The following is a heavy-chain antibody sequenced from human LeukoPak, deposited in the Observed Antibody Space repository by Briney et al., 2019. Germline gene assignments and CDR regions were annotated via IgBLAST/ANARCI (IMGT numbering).Heavy chain of an antibody. CDR3: ARKSIAARLFDY. J-gene: IGHJ4*02. V-gene: IGHV1-2*02. D-gene: IGHD6-6*01. Sequence: GASVKVSCKASGYTFTGYYMHWVRQAPGQGLEWMGWINPNSGGTNYAQKLQGRVTMTRDTSISTAYMELSRLRSDDTAVYYCARKSIAARLFDYWGQGTLVTVSS. CDR1: GYTFTGYY. CDR2: INPNSGGT.